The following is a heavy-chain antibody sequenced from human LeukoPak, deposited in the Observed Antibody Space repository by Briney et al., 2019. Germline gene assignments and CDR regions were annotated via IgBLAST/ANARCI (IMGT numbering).Heavy chain of an antibody. V-gene: IGHV3-23*01. D-gene: IGHD4-17*01. CDR2: TSGSGGST. CDR1: GFTFGTYA. CDR3: AKGVLGTTVTTASGY. Sequence: GGSLRLSCAASGFTFGTYAMSWVRQAPGKGLEWVSVTSGSGGSTYYADSVRGRFTISRDNSKNTLYLQMNSLRVEDTAVYYCAKGVLGTTVTTASGYWGQGTLVTVSS. J-gene: IGHJ4*02.